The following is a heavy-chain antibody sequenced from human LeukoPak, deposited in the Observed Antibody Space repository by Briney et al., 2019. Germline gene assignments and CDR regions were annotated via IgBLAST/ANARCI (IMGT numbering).Heavy chain of an antibody. D-gene: IGHD3-9*01. CDR2: ISGSGGST. CDR1: GFTFSNYA. CDR3: AEDGYFDWLYDAFDI. Sequence: GGSLRLSCAASGFTFSNYAMNWVRQAPGKGLEWVSTISGSGGSTYYADSVKGRFTISRDNSKNTLYLQMNSLRAEDTAVYYCAEDGYFDWLYDAFDIWGQGTMVTVSS. V-gene: IGHV3-23*01. J-gene: IGHJ3*02.